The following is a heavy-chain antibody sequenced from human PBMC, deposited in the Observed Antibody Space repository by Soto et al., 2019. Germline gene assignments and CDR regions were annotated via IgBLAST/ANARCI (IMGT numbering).Heavy chain of an antibody. CDR1: GFTFSSYW. Sequence: GGSLRLSCAASGFTFSSYWMHWVRQAPGKGLVWVSSISSSSSYIYYADSVKGRFTISRDNAKNSLYLQMNSLRAEDTAVYYCARDVGFGELLRDAFDIWGQGTMVTVSS. CDR2: ISSSSSYI. J-gene: IGHJ3*02. D-gene: IGHD3-10*01. CDR3: ARDVGFGELLRDAFDI. V-gene: IGHV3-21*01.